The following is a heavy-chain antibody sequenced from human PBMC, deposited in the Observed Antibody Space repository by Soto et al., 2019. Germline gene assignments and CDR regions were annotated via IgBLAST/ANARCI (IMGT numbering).Heavy chain of an antibody. Sequence: ASVTVSCTASGYTFTSYGIIWVRQAPGQGLEWMGWISAYNGNTNYAQKLQGRVTMTTDTSTSTAYMELRSLRSDDTAVYYCARGYCISTSCPKPDYYYGMDVWGQGTTVTVSS. CDR2: ISAYNGNT. D-gene: IGHD2-2*01. J-gene: IGHJ6*02. V-gene: IGHV1-18*01. CDR3: ARGYCISTSCPKPDYYYGMDV. CDR1: GYTFTSYG.